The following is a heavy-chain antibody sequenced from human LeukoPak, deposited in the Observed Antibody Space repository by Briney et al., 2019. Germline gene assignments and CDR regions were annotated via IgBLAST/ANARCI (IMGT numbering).Heavy chain of an antibody. CDR3: ARHGSGWYDLYW. CDR2: IYYSGST. J-gene: IGHJ4*02. V-gene: IGHV4-31*03. Sequence: TTSETLSLTCTVSGGSINSGDYYWSWIRQLPGKGLEWIGYIYYSGSTYYPPSLRSRVTISVDTSKNQFSLRLSSVTAADTAVYYCARHGSGWYDLYWWGQGTLVTVSS. D-gene: IGHD6-19*01. CDR1: GGSINSGDYY.